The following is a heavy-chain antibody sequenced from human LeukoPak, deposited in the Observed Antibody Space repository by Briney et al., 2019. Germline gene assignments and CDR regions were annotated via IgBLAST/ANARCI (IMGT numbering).Heavy chain of an antibody. CDR2: ISGSGGST. D-gene: IGHD3-22*01. J-gene: IGHJ4*02. CDR3: AKRGVVIRVILVGFHKEAYYFDS. CDR1: GITLSNYG. V-gene: IGHV3-23*01. Sequence: PGRSLRLSCRVSGITLSNYGMSWVRHAPGKGLEWVAGISGSGGSTNYADSVKGRFTISRDNPKNTLYLQMTSLRAEDTAVYFCAKRGVVIRVILVGFHKEAYYFDSWGQGALVTVSS.